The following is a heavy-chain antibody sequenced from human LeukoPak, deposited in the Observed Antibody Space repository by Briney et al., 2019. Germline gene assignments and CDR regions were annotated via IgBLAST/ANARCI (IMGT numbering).Heavy chain of an antibody. CDR2: IIPILGIA. CDR3: ARDVPSSTSFYYYYGMDV. CDR1: GGTFSSYA. J-gene: IGHJ6*02. D-gene: IGHD2-2*01. Sequence: ASVKVSCKASGGTFSSYAISWVRQAPGQGLEWMGRIIPILGIANYAQKFQGRVTITADKSTSTAYMELRSLRSDDTAVYYCARDVPSSTSFYYYYGMDVWGQGTTVTVSS. V-gene: IGHV1-69*04.